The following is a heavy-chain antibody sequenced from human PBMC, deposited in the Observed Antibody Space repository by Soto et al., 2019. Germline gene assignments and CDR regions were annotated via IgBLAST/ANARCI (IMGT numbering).Heavy chain of an antibody. D-gene: IGHD6-19*01. V-gene: IGHV3-23*01. CDR2: TPGSGGSA. CDR3: AKGGSSGWFYFNY. J-gene: IGHJ4*02. Sequence: GGSLRLSCAASGFTFGTYAMNWVRQAPGKGLEWVSSTPGSGGSAYYADSVRGRFTISRDNSKNTVYLQLDSLRPEDSAIYYCAKGGSSGWFYFNYWGPGTLVTVSS. CDR1: GFTFGTYA.